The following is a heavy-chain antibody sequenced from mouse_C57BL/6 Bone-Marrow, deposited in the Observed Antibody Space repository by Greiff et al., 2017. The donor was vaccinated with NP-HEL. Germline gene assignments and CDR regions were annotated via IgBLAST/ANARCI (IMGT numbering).Heavy chain of an antibody. D-gene: IGHD1-1*01. Sequence: VQLQQPGAELMKPGASVKLSCKATGYTFTGYWIEWVKQRPGHGLEWIGEILPGSGSTNYNEKFKGKATFTADTSSNTAYMQLSSLTTEDSAIYYGARSGYYGSSYVYFDYWGQGTTLTVSS. V-gene: IGHV1-9*01. CDR3: ARSGYYGSSYVYFDY. J-gene: IGHJ2*01. CDR1: GYTFTGYW. CDR2: ILPGSGST.